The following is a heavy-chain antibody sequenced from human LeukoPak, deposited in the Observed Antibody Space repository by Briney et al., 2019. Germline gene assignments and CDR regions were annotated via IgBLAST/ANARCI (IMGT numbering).Heavy chain of an antibody. Sequence: GGSLRLSCAASDFSFSTNWMSWVRQAPGKGLEWVANIKQDGSEVYYVDSVKGRFTISRDNAKNSLYLQMNTLRAEDTAIYYCARDASSGTYFSYAFDVWGLGTMVTASS. J-gene: IGHJ3*01. CDR3: ARDASSGTYFSYAFDV. CDR2: IKQDGSEV. V-gene: IGHV3-7*01. D-gene: IGHD1-26*01. CDR1: DFSFSTNW.